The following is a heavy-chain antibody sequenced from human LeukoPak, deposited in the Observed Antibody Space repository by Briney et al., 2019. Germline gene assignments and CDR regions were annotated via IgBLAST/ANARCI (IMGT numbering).Heavy chain of an antibody. Sequence: ESLKISCKGSGFSFTTYWISWARQMPGKGREWRGRIDPSDSYTNYSPSFQGHVTISADKSISTAYLQWSSLKASDTAMYYCARHDYRTSSDDNWGQGTLVTVSS. D-gene: IGHD4/OR15-4a*01. V-gene: IGHV5-10-1*01. CDR1: GFSFTTYW. CDR2: IDPSDSYT. CDR3: ARHDYRTSSDDN. J-gene: IGHJ4*02.